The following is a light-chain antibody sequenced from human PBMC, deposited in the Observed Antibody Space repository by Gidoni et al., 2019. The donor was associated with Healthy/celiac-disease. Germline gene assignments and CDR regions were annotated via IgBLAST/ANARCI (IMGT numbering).Light chain of an antibody. V-gene: IGKV1-27*01. J-gene: IGKJ4*01. CDR2: AAS. Sequence: DIQMTQSPSSLSASVGDRVTIPCRASQGISNYLAWYQQKPGKVPKLLIYAASTLQPGVPSRFSGSGSGTDFTLTISSLQPEDVATYYCQKYNSAPLTFGGGTKVEIK. CDR3: QKYNSAPLT. CDR1: QGISNY.